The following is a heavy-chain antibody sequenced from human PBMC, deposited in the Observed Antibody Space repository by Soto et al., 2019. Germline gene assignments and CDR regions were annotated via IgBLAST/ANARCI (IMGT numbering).Heavy chain of an antibody. D-gene: IGHD3-3*01. CDR2: ISGSDGKT. V-gene: IGHV3-23*01. CDR1: GFSFGSYA. CDR3: ARWSYLDY. Sequence: GGSLRLSWVSSGFSFGSYALTWVRQAPGKGLEWVSTISGSDGKTFYADAVKGRFSISRDISQSALYLQMNSLRADDTAIYYCARWSYLDYWGQGTRVTVSS. J-gene: IGHJ4*02.